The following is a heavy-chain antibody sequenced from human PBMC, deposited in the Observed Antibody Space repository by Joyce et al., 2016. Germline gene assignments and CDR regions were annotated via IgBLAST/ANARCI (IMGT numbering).Heavy chain of an antibody. CDR2: ISGDRRFI. CDR1: GFMFSTSS. J-gene: IGHJ6*02. D-gene: IGHD2-21*01. CDR3: ARGGLVYDYSMDV. V-gene: IGHV3-21*02. Sequence: EVQLVESGGGLVKPGGSLKISCAASGFMFSTSSMSWFRQAPGKGLEWGSAISGDRRFIFHADSGRGRFTVSRDNAENSLYLQMKSLRVEDTAVYFCARGGLVYDYSMDVWGQGTTVIVSS.